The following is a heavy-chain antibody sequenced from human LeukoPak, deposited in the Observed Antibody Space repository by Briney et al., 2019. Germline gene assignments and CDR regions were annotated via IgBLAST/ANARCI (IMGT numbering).Heavy chain of an antibody. V-gene: IGHV1-46*01. CDR2: INPSGGAT. Sequence: GASVKVSCKASGYTFTRYDMHWVRQAPGQGLEWMGIINPSGGATSYAQKFQGGLTMTWDTSTSTVYMELSSLRSEDTAVYYCARDQGWDGRYFDYWGQGTLVTVSS. CDR3: ARDQGWDGRYFDY. J-gene: IGHJ4*02. CDR1: GYTFTRYD. D-gene: IGHD6-19*01.